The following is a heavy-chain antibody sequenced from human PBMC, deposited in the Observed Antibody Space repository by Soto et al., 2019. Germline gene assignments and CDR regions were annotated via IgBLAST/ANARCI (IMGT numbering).Heavy chain of an antibody. V-gene: IGHV1-18*04. CDR2: ISAYNGDT. J-gene: IGHJ4*02. D-gene: IGHD2-2*02. CDR3: ARYQCSSSSCYTFFFDY. CDR1: GYTFISYG. Sequence: ASVKVSCKASGYTFISYGISWVRQAPGQGLEWMGWISAYNGDTNYAQKLQGRVTMTTDTSTSTAYMELRSLRSDDTAVYYCARYQCSSSSCYTFFFDYWGQGXLVTVYS.